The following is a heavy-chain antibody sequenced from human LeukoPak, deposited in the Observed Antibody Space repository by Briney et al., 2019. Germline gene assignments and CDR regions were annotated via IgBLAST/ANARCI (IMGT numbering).Heavy chain of an antibody. V-gene: IGHV3-33*01. CDR3: AREVSGLPFDY. D-gene: IGHD5-12*01. Sequence: GRSLRLSCAASGFTFSTYVMHWVRQAPGKGLEWVAAIWYDGSNIYYADSVKGRFTISRDNSKNTLYLQMNSLRAEDTAVFYCAREVSGLPFDYWGQGTLVTVSS. CDR1: GFTFSTYV. J-gene: IGHJ4*02. CDR2: IWYDGSNI.